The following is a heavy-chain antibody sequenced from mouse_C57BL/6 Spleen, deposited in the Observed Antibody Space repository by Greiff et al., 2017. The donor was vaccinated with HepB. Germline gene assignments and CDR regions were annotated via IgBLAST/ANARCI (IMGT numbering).Heavy chain of an antibody. CDR3: ARPGYDGFAY. CDR2: IYPRSGNT. D-gene: IGHD2-2*01. V-gene: IGHV1-81*01. J-gene: IGHJ3*01. Sequence: QVQLQQSGAELARPGASVKLSCKASGYTFTSYGISWVKQSTGQGLEWIGEIYPRSGNTYYNEKFKGKATLTADKSSSTAYMELRSLTSEDSAVYFCARPGYDGFAYWGQGTLVTVSA. CDR1: GYTFTSYG.